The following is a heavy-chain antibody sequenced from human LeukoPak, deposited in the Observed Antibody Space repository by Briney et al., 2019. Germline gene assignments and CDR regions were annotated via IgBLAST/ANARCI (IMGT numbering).Heavy chain of an antibody. D-gene: IGHD2-15*01. CDR2: IYNGGST. J-gene: IGHJ5*02. CDR3: AVVVVVAAIVAPNWFDP. V-gene: IGHV4-59*12. Sequence: NPSETLSLTCTVSGASISRDYWTWIRQPPGKGLEWIGYIYNGGSTTYSPSLNSRVTISVDTSKNQFSLKLSSVTAADTAVYYCAVVVVVAAIVAPNWFDPWGQGTLVTVSS. CDR1: GASISRDY.